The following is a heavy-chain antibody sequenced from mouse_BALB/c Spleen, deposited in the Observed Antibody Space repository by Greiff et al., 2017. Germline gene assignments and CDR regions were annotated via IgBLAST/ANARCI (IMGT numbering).Heavy chain of an antibody. V-gene: IGHV7-3*02. CDR1: GFTFTDYY. Sequence: EVKLVESGGGLVQPGGSLRLSCAASGFTFTDYYMSWVRQPPGKALEWLGFIRNKANGYTTEYSASVKGRFTISRDNSQSILYLQMNTLRAEDSATYYCARGTDYYFDYWGQGTTLTVSS. CDR2: IRNKANGYTT. J-gene: IGHJ2*01. CDR3: ARGTDYYFDY.